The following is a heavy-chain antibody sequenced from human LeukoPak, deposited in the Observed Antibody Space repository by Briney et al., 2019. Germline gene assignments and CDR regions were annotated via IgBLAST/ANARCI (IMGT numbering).Heavy chain of an antibody. CDR1: GFTFSDYY. CDR3: ARETPIYCSGGSCYPGDAFDI. Sequence: GGSLRLSCAASGFTFSDYYMSWIRQAPGKGLEWVSYISNSGSTIYYADSVKGRFTISRDNAKNSLYLQMNSLRAEDTAVYYCARETPIYCSGGSCYPGDAFDIWGQGTMVTVSS. V-gene: IGHV3-11*01. D-gene: IGHD2-15*01. J-gene: IGHJ3*02. CDR2: ISNSGSTI.